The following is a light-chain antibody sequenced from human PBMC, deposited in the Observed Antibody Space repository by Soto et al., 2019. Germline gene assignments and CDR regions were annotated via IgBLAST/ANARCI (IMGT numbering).Light chain of an antibody. Sequence: DIQMTQSPSTLSASVGDRVTITCRASQSISSWLARYQQKPGKAPKLLIYDASSLESGVPSRFSGSGSGTEFTLTISSLQPDDFATYYCQQYNSYSPWTFGQGTKVDSK. CDR2: DAS. CDR3: QQYNSYSPWT. J-gene: IGKJ1*01. V-gene: IGKV1-5*01. CDR1: QSISSW.